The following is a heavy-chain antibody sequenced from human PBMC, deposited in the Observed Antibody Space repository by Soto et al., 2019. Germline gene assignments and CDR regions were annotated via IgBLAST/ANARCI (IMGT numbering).Heavy chain of an antibody. CDR2: IYYSGST. D-gene: IGHD3-10*01. Sequence: QVQLQESGPGLVKPSETLSLTCTVSGGSISSYYWSWIRQPPGKGLEWIGYIYYSGSTNYNPSLKRRVTISVDTSKNQFSLKLSSVTAADTAVYYCASTLLWFGDWYFDLWGRGTLVTVSS. J-gene: IGHJ2*01. CDR1: GGSISSYY. V-gene: IGHV4-59*08. CDR3: ASTLLWFGDWYFDL.